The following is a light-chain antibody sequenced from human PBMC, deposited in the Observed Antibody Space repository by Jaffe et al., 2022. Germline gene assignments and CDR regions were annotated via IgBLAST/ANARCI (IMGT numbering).Light chain of an antibody. Sequence: QSALTQPASVSGSPGQSITISCTGTSSDIGAYNYVSWYQQHPGRAPKLIISEVSNRPSGISNRFSGSKSANTASLTISGLQAEDEADYYCCSHRGSIAFYVFGTGTRVTVL. J-gene: IGLJ1*01. CDR3: CSHRGSIAFYV. CDR1: SSDIGAYNY. CDR2: EVS. V-gene: IGLV2-14*01.